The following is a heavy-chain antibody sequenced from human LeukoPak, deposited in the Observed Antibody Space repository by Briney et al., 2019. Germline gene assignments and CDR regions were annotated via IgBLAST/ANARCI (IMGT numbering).Heavy chain of an antibody. CDR2: INHSGSA. Sequence: PSETLSLTCAVYGGPFSGYYWSWIRQPPGKGLEWIGEINHSGSANYNPSLKSRVTISVDMSKNQFSLTLTSVTAADTAIYYCARRFDSWGQGALVTVSS. V-gene: IGHV4-34*01. J-gene: IGHJ4*02. CDR3: ARRFDS. CDR1: GGPFSGYY.